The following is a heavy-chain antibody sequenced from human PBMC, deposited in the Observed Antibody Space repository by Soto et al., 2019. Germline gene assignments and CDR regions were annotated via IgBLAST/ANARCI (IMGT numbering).Heavy chain of an antibody. CDR1: GYTFTGYY. J-gene: IGHJ6*02. CDR2: INPNSGGT. D-gene: IGHD3-3*01. Sequence: GASVKVSCKASGYTFTGYYMHWVRQAPGQGLEWMGWINPNSGGTNYAQKFQGWVTMTRDTSISTAYMELSRLRSDDTAVYYCARDRSGYYNVHHYYGIDVWGQGTTVTVSS. CDR3: ARDRSGYYNVHHYYGIDV. V-gene: IGHV1-2*04.